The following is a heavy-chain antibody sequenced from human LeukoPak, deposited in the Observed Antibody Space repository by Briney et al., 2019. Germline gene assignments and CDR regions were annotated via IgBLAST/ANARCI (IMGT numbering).Heavy chain of an antibody. J-gene: IGHJ4*02. CDR2: IYSGGNT. CDR1: GFTVSSNY. D-gene: IGHD1-26*01. Sequence: GGSLRLSCAASGFTVSSNYMNWVRQAPGKGLEWVSVIYSGGNTYHADSVKGRFTISRDNAKNSLYLQMNSLRAEDTAVYYCASWVGAKGLFDYWGQGTLVTVSS. V-gene: IGHV3-66*01. CDR3: ASWVGAKGLFDY.